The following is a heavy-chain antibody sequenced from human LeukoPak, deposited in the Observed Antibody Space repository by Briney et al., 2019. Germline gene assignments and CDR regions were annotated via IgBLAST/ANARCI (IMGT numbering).Heavy chain of an antibody. CDR3: VRVKGTYFDF. V-gene: IGHV3-48*01. Sequence: GGSLRLSCAASGFPFSSYSMNWVRQAPGKGLEWVSYISASGSNIYYLDSVKGRFTVSRDNAMNSLFLQMDRPRAEDTAVCYCVRVKGTYFDFWGQGTLVTVSS. CDR2: ISASGSNI. CDR1: GFPFSSYS. J-gene: IGHJ4*02. D-gene: IGHD1-1*01.